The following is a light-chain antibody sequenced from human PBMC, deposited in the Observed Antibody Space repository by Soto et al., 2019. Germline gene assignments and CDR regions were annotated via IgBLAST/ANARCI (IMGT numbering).Light chain of an antibody. CDR1: SSDIGSYNY. V-gene: IGLV2-11*01. Sequence: QLVLTQPRSVSGSPGQSVTISCTGTSSDIGSYNYVSWYQQHPGKAPKLMIYDVSKRPSGVPDRFSGSKSGNTASLTISGLQTEDEAAYYCCTYAGSYLWVFGGGTKLTVL. CDR2: DVS. CDR3: CTYAGSYLWV. J-gene: IGLJ3*02.